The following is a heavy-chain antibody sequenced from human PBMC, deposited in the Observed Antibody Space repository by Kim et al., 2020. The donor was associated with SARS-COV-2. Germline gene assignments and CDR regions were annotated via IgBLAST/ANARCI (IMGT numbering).Heavy chain of an antibody. Sequence: SETLSLTCTVSGGSISSSSYYWGWIRQPPGKGLEWIGSTYYSGSTYYNPSLKSRVTISVDTSKNQFSLKLSSVTAADTAVYYCARHPTELGINWFDPWGQGTLVTVSS. CDR1: GGSISSSSYY. D-gene: IGHD7-27*01. CDR3: ARHPTELGINWFDP. J-gene: IGHJ5*02. V-gene: IGHV4-39*01. CDR2: TYYSGST.